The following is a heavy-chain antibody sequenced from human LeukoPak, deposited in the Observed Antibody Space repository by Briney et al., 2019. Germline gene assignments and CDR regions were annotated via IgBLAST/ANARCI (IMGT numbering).Heavy chain of an antibody. V-gene: IGHV4-34*01. CDR3: ASRYYYDSSGYLRGGDYYMDV. J-gene: IGHJ6*03. D-gene: IGHD3-22*01. CDR2: INHSGST. Sequence: SETLSLTCAVYGGSFSGYYWSWIRQPPGKGLEWIGEINHSGSTNYNPSLKSRVTISVDTSKNQFSLKLSSVTAADTAVYYCASRYYYDSSGYLRGGDYYMDVWGKGTTVTVSS. CDR1: GGSFSGYY.